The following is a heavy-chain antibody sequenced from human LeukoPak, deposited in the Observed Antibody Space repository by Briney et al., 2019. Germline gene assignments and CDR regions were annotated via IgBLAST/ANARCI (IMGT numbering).Heavy chain of an antibody. V-gene: IGHV4-59*01. CDR1: GGSISSYY. CDR3: ARGDYYGSGSYALDFDY. CDR2: IYYSGST. J-gene: IGHJ4*02. Sequence: PSETLSLTCTVSGGSISSYYWSWIQQPPGKGLEWIGYIYYSGSTNYNPSLKSRVTISVDTSKNQFSLKLSSVTAADTAVYYCARGDYYGSGSYALDFDYWGQGTLVTVSS. D-gene: IGHD3-10*01.